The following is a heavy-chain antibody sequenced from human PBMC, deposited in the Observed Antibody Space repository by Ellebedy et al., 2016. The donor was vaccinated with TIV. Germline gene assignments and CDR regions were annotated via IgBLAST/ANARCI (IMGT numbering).Heavy chain of an antibody. CDR3: ARVSIAARGPDFDY. V-gene: IGHV4-61*01. CDR2: IYYSGST. Sequence: SETLSLTXTVSGGSVSSGSYYWSCIRQPPGKGLEWIGYIYYSGSTNYNPSLKSRVTITVDTSKNQFSLKLSSVTAADTAVYYCARVSIAARGPDFDYWGQGTLVTVSS. CDR1: GGSVSSGSYY. J-gene: IGHJ4*02. D-gene: IGHD6-6*01.